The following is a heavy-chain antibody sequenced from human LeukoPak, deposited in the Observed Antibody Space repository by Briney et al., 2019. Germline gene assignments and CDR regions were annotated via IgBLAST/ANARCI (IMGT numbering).Heavy chain of an antibody. CDR1: GFTFSSYS. D-gene: IGHD1-7*01. V-gene: IGHV3-21*01. Sequence: GGSLRLSCAASGFTFSSYSMNWVRQAPGKGLEWVSSISSSSSYIYYADSVKGRFTISRDNAKNSLYLQMNSLRAEDTAVYYCARDRTGTTLPYYYYYMDVWGKGTTVTVSS. CDR2: ISSSSSYI. CDR3: ARDRTGTTLPYYYYYMDV. J-gene: IGHJ6*03.